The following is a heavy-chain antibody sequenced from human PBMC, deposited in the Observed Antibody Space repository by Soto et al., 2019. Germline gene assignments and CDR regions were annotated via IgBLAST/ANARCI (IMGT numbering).Heavy chain of an antibody. Sequence: QVQLVESGGGVVQPGRSLRLSCAASGITFRNYDMHWVRQAPGQGLEWVAVISDDGSNKYYADTVKGRFTISRDNFKNTLYLQMNSLRAEDTAVYYCAKDRYGVSVGRHFDYWGHRTLVTASS. CDR2: ISDDGSNK. CDR1: GITFRNYD. V-gene: IGHV3-30*18. J-gene: IGHJ4*01. D-gene: IGHD4-17*01. CDR3: AKDRYGVSVGRHFDY.